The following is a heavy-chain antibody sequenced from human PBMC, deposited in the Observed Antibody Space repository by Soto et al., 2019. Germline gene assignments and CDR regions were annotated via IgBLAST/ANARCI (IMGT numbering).Heavy chain of an antibody. D-gene: IGHD5-12*01. CDR2: IKHSGST. J-gene: IGHJ4*02. Sequence: QVQLQQWGAGLLKPSETLSLTCAVYGESFSGYYWSWIRQPPGKGLGWIGEIKHSGSTNYNPSLKSRVTMSVDTSKNQFSLKLSSVTAADTAMYYCAGNIVATISSFDYWGQGTLVTVSS. V-gene: IGHV4-34*02. CDR1: GESFSGYY. CDR3: AGNIVATISSFDY.